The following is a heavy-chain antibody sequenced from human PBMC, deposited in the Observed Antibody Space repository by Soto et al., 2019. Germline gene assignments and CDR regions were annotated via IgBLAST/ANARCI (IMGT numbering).Heavy chain of an antibody. CDR1: GGSFIGYY. CDR3: ARNFGGRPTHPNDY. D-gene: IGHD3-16*01. Sequence: ETLSLTCAVYGGSFIGYYWSCILQPPVKGLEWIGEINHSGSTNYNPSLKSRVTISVDTSKNQFSLKLSSVTAADTAVYYCARNFGGRPTHPNDYWGQGTLVTVSS. V-gene: IGHV4-34*01. CDR2: INHSGST. J-gene: IGHJ4*02.